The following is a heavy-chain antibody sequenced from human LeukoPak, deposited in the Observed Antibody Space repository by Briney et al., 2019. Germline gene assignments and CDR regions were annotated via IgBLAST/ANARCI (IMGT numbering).Heavy chain of an antibody. CDR3: AKVGIFGLVTYYFDY. CDR2: ISWNSGLI. V-gene: IGHV3-9*01. J-gene: IGHJ4*02. D-gene: IGHD3/OR15-3a*01. Sequence: GGSLRLSCAVSGFTFDEYAMHWVLQAPGKGLEWVSGISWNSGLIDYADSVKGRFTISRDNAKNSLYLQMNSLKAEDTAFYYCAKVGIFGLVTYYFDYWGQGTLVTVSS. CDR1: GFTFDEYA.